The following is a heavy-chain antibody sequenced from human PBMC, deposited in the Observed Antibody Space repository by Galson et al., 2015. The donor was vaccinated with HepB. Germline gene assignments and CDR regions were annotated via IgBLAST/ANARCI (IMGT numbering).Heavy chain of an antibody. CDR1: GYTFTDYV. J-gene: IGHJ6*03. V-gene: IGHV7-4-1*02. Sequence: SVKVSCKASGYTFTDYVVNWVRQAPGQGLEWMGWMNTNTGKPTYAPCFAGRFVFSLDTSVTTVYLQISSLETDDTAVYYCARSPLRFLDWLPYYDYYYMDVWGEGTTVTVSS. CDR2: MNTNTGKP. D-gene: IGHD3-3*01. CDR3: ARSPLRFLDWLPYYDYYYMDV.